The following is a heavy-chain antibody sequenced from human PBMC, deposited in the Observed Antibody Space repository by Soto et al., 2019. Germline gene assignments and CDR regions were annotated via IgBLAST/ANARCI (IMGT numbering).Heavy chain of an antibody. D-gene: IGHD3-16*01. J-gene: IGHJ2*01. Sequence: QVQLVESGGGVVQPGRSLRLSCAASGFTFSSYAMHWVRQAPGKGLEWVAVISYDGSNKYYADSVKGRFTISRDNSKNTQYLQMNSLRAEDTAVYYCARDKKGKGAEGYFDLWGRGTLVTVSS. V-gene: IGHV3-30-3*01. CDR1: GFTFSSYA. CDR3: ARDKKGKGAEGYFDL. CDR2: ISYDGSNK.